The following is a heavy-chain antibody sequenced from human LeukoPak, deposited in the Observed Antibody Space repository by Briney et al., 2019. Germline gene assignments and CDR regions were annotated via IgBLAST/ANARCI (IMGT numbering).Heavy chain of an antibody. Sequence: PGRSLRLSCAASGFTFDDYAMHWVRQAPGKGLEWVSGISWNSGSIGYADSVKGRFTISRDNAKNSLYLQMNSLRAEDTALYYCAKDIRSDYYGSGIDYRGQGTLVTVSS. CDR1: GFTFDDYA. D-gene: IGHD3-10*01. J-gene: IGHJ4*02. V-gene: IGHV3-9*01. CDR3: AKDIRSDYYGSGIDY. CDR2: ISWNSGSI.